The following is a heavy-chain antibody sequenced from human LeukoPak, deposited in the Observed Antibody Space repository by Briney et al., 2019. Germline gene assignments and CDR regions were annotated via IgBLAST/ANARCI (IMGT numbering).Heavy chain of an antibody. D-gene: IGHD1-7*01. V-gene: IGHV3-74*01. J-gene: IGHJ4*02. Sequence: PGGSLRLSCAASGFTFSTYWMHWVRQAPGKGLVWVSRMNNDGSTTNYADSVKGRSTISRDNAKNTLYLQMNSLRAEDTAVYYCATAGNYRFDYWGLGALVTVSS. CDR1: GFTFSTYW. CDR3: ATAGNYRFDY. CDR2: MNNDGSTT.